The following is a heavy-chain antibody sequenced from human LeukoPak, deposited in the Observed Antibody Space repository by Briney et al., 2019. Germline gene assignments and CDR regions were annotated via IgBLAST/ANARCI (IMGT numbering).Heavy chain of an antibody. CDR3: AKDRVSSSWYFFDY. CDR2: ISWNSGSI. Sequence: GRSLRLSCAASGFTFDDYAMHWVRQAPGKGLEWVSGISWNSGSIGYADSVKGRFTISRDNAKNSLYLQINSLRAEDTALYYCAKDRVSSSWYFFDYWGQGTLVTVSS. J-gene: IGHJ4*02. D-gene: IGHD6-13*01. CDR1: GFTFDDYA. V-gene: IGHV3-9*01.